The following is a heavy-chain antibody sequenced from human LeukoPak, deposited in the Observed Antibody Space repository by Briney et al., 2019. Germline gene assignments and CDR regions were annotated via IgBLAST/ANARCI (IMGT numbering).Heavy chain of an antibody. CDR2: ISYDGSNK. CDR1: GFTFSSYG. Sequence: GGSLRLSCAASGFTFSSYGMHWVRQAPGKGLEWVAVISYDGSNKYYADSVKGRFTISRDNSKNTLYLQMNSLRAEDTAVYYCAKDSSGYSPYWGQGTLVTVSS. J-gene: IGHJ4*02. CDR3: AKDSSGYSPY. D-gene: IGHD3-22*01. V-gene: IGHV3-30*18.